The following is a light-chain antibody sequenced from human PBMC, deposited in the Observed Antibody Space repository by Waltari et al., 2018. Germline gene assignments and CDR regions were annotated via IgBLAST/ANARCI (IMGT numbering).Light chain of an antibody. CDR2: EVS. CDR1: SSDVGGYNY. V-gene: IGLV2-14*01. Sequence: QSALTQPASVSGSPGQSITISSTGTSSDVGGYNYVPWYQQHPGKAPKLMIYEVSNRPSGVSNRFSGSKSGNTASLTISGLQAEDEADYYCSSYTSSSTFYVFGTGTKVTVL. J-gene: IGLJ1*01. CDR3: SSYTSSSTFYV.